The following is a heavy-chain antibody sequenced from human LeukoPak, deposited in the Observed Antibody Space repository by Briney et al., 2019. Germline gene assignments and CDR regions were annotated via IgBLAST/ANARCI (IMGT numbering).Heavy chain of an antibody. CDR3: ANDRPHPRVEPTNFHY. Sequence: GGSLRLSCVASGFTFSSSAMSWVRQAPGGGLEWVSAINGGGSTTYYADSVRGRFVISRDNSKNTLYLQMNSLRAEDSAIYYCANDRPHPRVEPTNFHYWGQGTLITVSS. V-gene: IGHV3-23*01. D-gene: IGHD1-14*01. CDR1: GFTFSSSA. CDR2: INGGGSTT. J-gene: IGHJ4*02.